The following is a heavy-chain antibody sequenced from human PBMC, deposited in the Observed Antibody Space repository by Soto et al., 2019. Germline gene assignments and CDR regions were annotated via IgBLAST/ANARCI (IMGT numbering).Heavy chain of an antibody. D-gene: IGHD1-26*01. V-gene: IGHV3-30-3*01. CDR3: ARALGGMDV. CDR1: GFTFSSYA. Sequence: GSLRLFSANSGFTFSSYAMHKVRQAPGKGLEWVAVISYDGSNKYYADSVKGRFTISRDNSKKTMYLQMNSLRAEDTAVYYCARALGGMDVWGQGTTVPGSS. CDR2: ISYDGSNK. J-gene: IGHJ6*02.